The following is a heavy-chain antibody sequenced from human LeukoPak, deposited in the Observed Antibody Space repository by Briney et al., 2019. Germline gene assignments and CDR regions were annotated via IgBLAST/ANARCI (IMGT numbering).Heavy chain of an antibody. CDR3: TRGSIAYYYMDV. CDR2: IYTSGST. D-gene: IGHD3-22*01. Sequence: SETLSLTCTASGGSISSYYWSWIRQPAGKGLEWIGRIYTSGSTNYNPSLKGRVTMSVDTSKNQFSLKLSSVTAADTAVYYCTRGSIAYYYMDVWGKGTTVTISS. J-gene: IGHJ6*03. CDR1: GGSISSYY. V-gene: IGHV4-4*07.